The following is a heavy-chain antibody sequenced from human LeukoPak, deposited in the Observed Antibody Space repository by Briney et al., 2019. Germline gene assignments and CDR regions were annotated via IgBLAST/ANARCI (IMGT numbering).Heavy chain of an antibody. D-gene: IGHD6-19*01. CDR3: ARASLYSSGWYDAFDI. CDR2: IYYSGST. Sequence: SETLSLTCTVSGGSISSSSYYWGWIRQPPGKGLEWIGSIYYSGSTYYNPSLKSRVTISVDTSKNQFSLKLSSVTAADTAVYYCARASLYSSGWYDAFDIWGQGTMVTVSS. J-gene: IGHJ3*02. V-gene: IGHV4-39*01. CDR1: GGSISSSSYY.